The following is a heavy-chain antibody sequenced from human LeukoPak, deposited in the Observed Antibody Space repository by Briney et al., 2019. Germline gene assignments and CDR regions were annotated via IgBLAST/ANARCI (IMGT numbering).Heavy chain of an antibody. CDR2: IYYSGST. V-gene: IGHV4-59*08. CDR3: ARRSGQWLVPGWFDP. Sequence: SETLSLTCAVSGGSISSYYWSWIRQPPGKGLEGIGYIYYSGSTNYNPSLKSRVTISVDTSKNQFSLKLSSVTAADTAVYYCARRSGQWLVPGWFDPWGQGTLVTVSS. J-gene: IGHJ5*02. D-gene: IGHD6-19*01. CDR1: GGSISSYY.